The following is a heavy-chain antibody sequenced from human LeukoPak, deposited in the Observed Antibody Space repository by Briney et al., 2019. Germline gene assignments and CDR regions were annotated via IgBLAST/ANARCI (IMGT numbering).Heavy chain of an antibody. CDR1: GFTFSTYA. J-gene: IGHJ4*02. CDR2: ISTSGDRT. Sequence: PGGSLRPSCAASGFTFSTYAMTWVRQAPGKGLEWVSGISTSGDRTYYADSVKGRFTISRDNSKNTLYLQMNSLRAEDTAEYYCARSAVGTSCCTAVDYWGQGTLVTVSS. D-gene: IGHD1-26*01. V-gene: IGHV3-23*01. CDR3: ARSAVGTSCCTAVDY.